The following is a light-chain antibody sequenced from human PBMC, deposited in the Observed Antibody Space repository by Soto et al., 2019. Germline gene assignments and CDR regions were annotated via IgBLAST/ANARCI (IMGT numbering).Light chain of an antibody. Sequence: DIQMTQSPSSLSASVGDRVTMTFQASQDISNYLNWYQEKPGKAPKLLIYDASNLETGVPSRFSGSGSGTDFTFTISSLQPEDIATYYCQQYDNLPLTFGQGTRLEI. CDR2: DAS. V-gene: IGKV1-33*01. CDR1: QDISNY. J-gene: IGKJ5*01. CDR3: QQYDNLPLT.